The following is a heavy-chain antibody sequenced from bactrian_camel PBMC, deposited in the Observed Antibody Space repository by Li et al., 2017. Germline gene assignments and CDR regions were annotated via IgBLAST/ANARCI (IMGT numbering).Heavy chain of an antibody. CDR2: IDNEGSR. CDR1: GNYVSPYC. J-gene: IGHJ6*01. CDR3: AAPGPWCGRDANSPGY. D-gene: IGHD1*01. V-gene: IGHV3S53*01. Sequence: HVQLVESGGGSVQAGGSLRLSCVVSGNYVSPYCLAWFRQAPGKEREGVASIDNEGSRIYTESVKGRFTISKDNANNTLNLHLQMDSLRVEETGMYYCAAPGPWCGRDANSPGYWGQGTQVTVS.